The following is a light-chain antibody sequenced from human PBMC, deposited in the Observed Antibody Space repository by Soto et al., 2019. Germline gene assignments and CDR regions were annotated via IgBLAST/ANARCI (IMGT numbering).Light chain of an antibody. CDR3: TSYTSSNTWV. CDR1: SSDVGAYNY. Sequence: QSALTQPASVSGSPGQSITISCTGSSSDVGAYNYVSWYQYHPGKAPKLMIYEVSNRPSGVSNRFSGSKSGNTASLTISGLQAEDEADYYCTSYTSSNTWVFGGGTQLTVL. J-gene: IGLJ7*01. V-gene: IGLV2-14*01. CDR2: EVS.